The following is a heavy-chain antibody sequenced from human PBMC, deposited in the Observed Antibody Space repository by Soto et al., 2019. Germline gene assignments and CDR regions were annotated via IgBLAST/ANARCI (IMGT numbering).Heavy chain of an antibody. V-gene: IGHV1-18*01. CDR2: ISAHSGKT. Sequence: QVQLVQSGAEVKKPGASVRVSCKASGYTFSNYGTSWVRQAPGQGLEWMGWISAHSGKTDYAQKLQGRVTMTTDTSTSTAYMELRSLRSDDTAVYYCAKNWFGDVWDYWGQGTLVVVSS. CDR3: AKNWFGDVWDY. CDR1: GYTFSNYG. J-gene: IGHJ4*02. D-gene: IGHD3-10*01.